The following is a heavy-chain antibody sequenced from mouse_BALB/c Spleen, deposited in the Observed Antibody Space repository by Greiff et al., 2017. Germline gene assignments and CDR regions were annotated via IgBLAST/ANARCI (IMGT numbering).Heavy chain of an antibody. CDR2: ISYSGST. CDR1: GYSITSDYA. Sequence: VQLKQSGPGLVKPSQSLSLTCTVTGYSITSDYAWNWIRQFPGNKLEWMGYISYSGSTSYNPSLKSRISITRDTSKNQFFLQLNSVTTEDTATYYCARWGYGNYCFDYWGQGTTLTVSS. J-gene: IGHJ2*01. V-gene: IGHV3-2*02. CDR3: ARWGYGNYCFDY. D-gene: IGHD2-10*02.